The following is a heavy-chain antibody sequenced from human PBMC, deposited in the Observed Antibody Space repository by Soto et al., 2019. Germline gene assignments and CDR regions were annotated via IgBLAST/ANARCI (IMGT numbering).Heavy chain of an antibody. CDR3: ARDLLAGFGELSYYYYYYGMDV. V-gene: IGHV3-21*01. D-gene: IGHD3-10*01. Sequence: XVSLLLSCAASGFTFSSYSMNWVRQAPGKGLEWVSSISSSSSYIYYADSVKGRFTISRDNAKNSLYLQMNSLRAEDTAVYYCARDLLAGFGELSYYYYYYGMDVWGQGTTVTSP. CDR1: GFTFSSYS. CDR2: ISSSSSYI. J-gene: IGHJ6*02.